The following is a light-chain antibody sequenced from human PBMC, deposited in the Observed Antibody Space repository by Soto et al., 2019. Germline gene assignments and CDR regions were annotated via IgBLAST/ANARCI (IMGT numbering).Light chain of an antibody. Sequence: DIQMTQSPSSLSASVGDRVTITCRASQSISNYLNWYQQKPGKAPKLLIYGAFSLQSGVPSRFSGSGSGTDFTLTISSLQPEDFATYCCQQFYTTPRTFGQGTKVEIK. V-gene: IGKV1-39*01. CDR3: QQFYTTPRT. J-gene: IGKJ1*01. CDR2: GAF. CDR1: QSISNY.